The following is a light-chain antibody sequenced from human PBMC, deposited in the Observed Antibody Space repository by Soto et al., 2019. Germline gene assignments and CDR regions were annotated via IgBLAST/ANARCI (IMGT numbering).Light chain of an antibody. CDR3: GSWDSSLSDYV. V-gene: IGLV2-14*01. CDR1: GSDVGGYDY. J-gene: IGLJ1*01. CDR2: EVT. Sequence: QSVLTQPASVSGSPGQSITISCTGTGSDVGGYDYVSWYQHHPGKAPKVMIYEVTNRPSGIPDRFSGSKSGTSATLGITGFQAGDEADYYCGSWDSSLSDYVFANGTKLT.